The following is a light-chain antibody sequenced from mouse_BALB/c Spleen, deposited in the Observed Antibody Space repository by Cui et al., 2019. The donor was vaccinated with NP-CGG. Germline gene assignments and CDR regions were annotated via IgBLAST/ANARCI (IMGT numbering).Light chain of an antibody. V-gene: IGLV1*01. CDR1: TGTVTTSNY. CDR3: ALWYSNHWV. Sequence: QAVVTQESALTTSPGDAVTLTCRSSTGTVTTSNYANWVQEKPDHLFTGLIGGTNNRVPGVPARFSGSLIGDKAALTITGAQTEDEAIYFCALWYSNHWVFGGGTKLTAL. J-gene: IGLJ1*01. CDR2: GTN.